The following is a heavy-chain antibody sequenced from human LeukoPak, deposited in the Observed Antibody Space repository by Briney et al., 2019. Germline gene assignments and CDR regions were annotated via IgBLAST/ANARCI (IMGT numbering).Heavy chain of an antibody. V-gene: IGHV1-2*02. J-gene: IGHJ4*02. Sequence: ASVKLSCKASGYTFTAYYINWVRQAPGQGPEWMGWINTNSGGTNSAQKYLGRVTMTRDTSISTAYMELSRLRSDDTAIYYCARDYGIAAAVVYWGQGTLVTVSS. CDR3: ARDYGIAAAVVY. CDR1: GYTFTAYY. CDR2: INTNSGGT. D-gene: IGHD6-13*01.